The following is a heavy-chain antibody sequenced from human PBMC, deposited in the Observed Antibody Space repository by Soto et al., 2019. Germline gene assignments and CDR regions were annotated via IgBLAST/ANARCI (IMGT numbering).Heavy chain of an antibody. CDR1: GASIRSDGPY. CDR2: IHFSGTP. Sequence: QVQLQESGPGLVKPSQNLSLTCVVSGASIRSDGPYWRWVRQFPGKGLEWIGYIHFSGTPFYSPSHKSLVSILLDTSESSFSLQLSSVSAADTAVYYCATDRGCRDSDYDGMDVWGQGITVTV. J-gene: IGHJ6*02. D-gene: IGHD4-4*01. CDR3: ATDRGCRDSDYDGMDV. V-gene: IGHV4-31*01.